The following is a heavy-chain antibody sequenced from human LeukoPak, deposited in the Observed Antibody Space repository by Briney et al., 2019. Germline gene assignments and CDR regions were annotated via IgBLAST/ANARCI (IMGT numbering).Heavy chain of an antibody. CDR1: GYSFTSYW. V-gene: IGHV5-51*04. D-gene: IGHD3-9*01. CDR2: IYPGDSDT. Sequence: GESLKISCKGSGYSFTSYWIGWVRQMPGKGLEWMGIIYPGDSDTRYSPSFQGQVTISADKPISTAYLQWSSLKASDTAMYYCARGGVLRYFDWLLSYWGQGTLVTVSS. J-gene: IGHJ4*02. CDR3: ARGGVLRYFDWLLSY.